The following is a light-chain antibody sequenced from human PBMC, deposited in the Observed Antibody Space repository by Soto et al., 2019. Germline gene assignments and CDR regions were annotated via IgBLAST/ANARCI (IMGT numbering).Light chain of an antibody. J-gene: IGLJ1*01. V-gene: IGLV2-14*01. CDR1: SSDVGGYTY. CDR3: SSYTSSDTFV. CDR2: DVS. Sequence: QSALTQPASVSGSPGQSITISCTGTSSDVGGYTYVSWYQQHPGKAPKLIIYDVSNRPSGVSSRFSGSKSGNTASLTISGLQAEDEADYYCSSYTSSDTFVFGTGTKVTGL.